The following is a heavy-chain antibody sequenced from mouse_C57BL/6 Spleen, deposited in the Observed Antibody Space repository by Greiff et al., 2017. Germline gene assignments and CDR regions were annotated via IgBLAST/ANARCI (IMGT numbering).Heavy chain of an antibody. J-gene: IGHJ4*01. CDR1: GYTFTEYT. CDR3: ARHEWITTVVARDYAMDY. V-gene: IGHV1-62-2*01. D-gene: IGHD1-1*01. Sequence: VQPQQSGAELVKPGASVKLSCTASGYTFTEYTIPWVKQRSGQGLEWIGWFYPGSGSIKYNEKFKDKATLTADKSSSTVYMELSRLTSEDSAVYFCARHEWITTVVARDYAMDYWGQGTSVTVSS. CDR2: FYPGSGSI.